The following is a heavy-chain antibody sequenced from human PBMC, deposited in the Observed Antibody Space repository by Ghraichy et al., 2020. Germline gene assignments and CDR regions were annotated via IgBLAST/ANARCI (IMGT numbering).Heavy chain of an antibody. V-gene: IGHV3-11*01. Sequence: LSLTCAASGFTFSDHYMSWIRQAPGKGLEWVSYISSSGSTIYYADSVKGRFTISRDNAKNSLYLQMNSLRAEDTAVYYCARRRDPTYYDFWSGSFDYWGQGTLVTVSS. CDR3: ARRRDPTYYDFWSGSFDY. CDR2: ISSSGSTI. J-gene: IGHJ4*02. D-gene: IGHD3-3*01. CDR1: GFTFSDHY.